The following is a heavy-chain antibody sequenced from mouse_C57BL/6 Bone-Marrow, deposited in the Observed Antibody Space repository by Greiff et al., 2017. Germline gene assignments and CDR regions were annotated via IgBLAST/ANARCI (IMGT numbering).Heavy chain of an antibody. Sequence: QVQLQQSGAELVRPGASVKLSCKASGYTFTDYYINWVKQRPGQGLEWIARIYPGSGNNYYNETFKGKATLTANKSSSTAYMPRSSLTSKDSAVYVYHPKYCGSSYWYFDVWGTGTTVTVSS. CDR3: HPKYCGSSYWYFDV. J-gene: IGHJ1*03. CDR1: GYTFTDYY. D-gene: IGHD1-1*01. CDR2: IYPGSGNN. V-gene: IGHV1-76*01.